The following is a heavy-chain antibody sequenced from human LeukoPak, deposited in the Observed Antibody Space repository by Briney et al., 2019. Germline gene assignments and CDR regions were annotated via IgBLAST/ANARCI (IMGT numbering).Heavy chain of an antibody. D-gene: IGHD6-13*01. Sequence: SETLSFTCTVSGGSVSSANYYWSWIRQHPGKGLEWIGYIYYSGSTYYNPSLKSRVTISVDTSKNQFSLKLSSVTAADTAVYYCAREGHSSSWYSGEYNWFDPWGQGTLVTVSS. J-gene: IGHJ5*02. CDR3: AREGHSSSWYSGEYNWFDP. CDR1: GGSVSSANYY. CDR2: IYYSGST. V-gene: IGHV4-31*03.